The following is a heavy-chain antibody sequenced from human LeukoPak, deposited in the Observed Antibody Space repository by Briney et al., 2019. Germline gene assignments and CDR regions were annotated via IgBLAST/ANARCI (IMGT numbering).Heavy chain of an antibody. CDR1: GFTFSSYW. Sequence: GGSLRLSCAASGFTFSSYWMHWVRQAPGKGLVWVSRINTDGSSTSYADSVKSGFTISRDNAKNTLYLQMNSLRAEDTAVYYCAKGKEGGYNGIGYFDYWGQGTLVTVSS. V-gene: IGHV3-74*01. CDR3: AKGKEGGYNGIGYFDY. CDR2: INTDGSST. D-gene: IGHD5-24*01. J-gene: IGHJ4*02.